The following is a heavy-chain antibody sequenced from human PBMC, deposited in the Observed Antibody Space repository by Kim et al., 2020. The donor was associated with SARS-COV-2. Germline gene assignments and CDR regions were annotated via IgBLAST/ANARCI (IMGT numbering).Heavy chain of an antibody. CDR1: GGSFSGYY. CDR3: ARGPYCSSTSCYSYYYYY. V-gene: IGHV4-34*01. Sequence: SETLSLTCAVYGGSFSGYYWSWIRQPPGKGLEWIGEINHSGSTNYNPSLKSRVTISVDTSKNQFSLKLSSVTAADTAVYYCARGPYCSSTSCYSYYYYY. D-gene: IGHD2-2*01. J-gene: IGHJ6*03. CDR2: INHSGST.